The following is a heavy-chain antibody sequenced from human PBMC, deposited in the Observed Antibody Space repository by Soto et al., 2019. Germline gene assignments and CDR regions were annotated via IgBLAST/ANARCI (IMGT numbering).Heavy chain of an antibody. D-gene: IGHD4-17*01. V-gene: IGHV1-18*01. CDR2: ISAYNGNT. Sequence: QVQLVQSGAEVKKPGASVKVSCKASGYTFTSYGISWVRQAPGQGLEWMGGISAYNGNTNYAQKLQGRVTMTTDISTSTAYMEMRSLRSDVTAVYYCARTGDYGGYYYFFGMDVWGQGTTVTASS. CDR1: GYTFTSYG. J-gene: IGHJ6*02. CDR3: ARTGDYGGYYYFFGMDV.